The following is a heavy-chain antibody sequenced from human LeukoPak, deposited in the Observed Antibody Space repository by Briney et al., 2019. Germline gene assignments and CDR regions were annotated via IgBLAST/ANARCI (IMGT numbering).Heavy chain of an antibody. CDR2: INAGNGNT. CDR1: GYTFTSYA. D-gene: IGHD3-22*01. Sequence: GASVKVSCKASGYTFTSYAMRWVRQAPGQRLEWMGWINAGNGNTKYSQKFQGRVTITRDTSASTAYMELSSLRSEDTAVYYCARGSNYYDSSGLDYWGQGTLVTVSS. CDR3: ARGSNYYDSSGLDY. J-gene: IGHJ4*02. V-gene: IGHV1-3*01.